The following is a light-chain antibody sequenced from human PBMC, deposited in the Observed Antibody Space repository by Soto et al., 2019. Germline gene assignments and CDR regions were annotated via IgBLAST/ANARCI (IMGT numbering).Light chain of an antibody. V-gene: IGKV1-39*01. CDR1: QSISNS. CDR2: VAS. Sequence: DIQMTQSLSSLSASVGDTVTITCRASQSISNSLSWYQQKPGKAPKFLIYVASTLQRGVPSRFSGSGSGTDFTLTISSLQPEDVATYYCQQTFSPPYTLGQGTKLEIK. J-gene: IGKJ2*01. CDR3: QQTFSPPYT.